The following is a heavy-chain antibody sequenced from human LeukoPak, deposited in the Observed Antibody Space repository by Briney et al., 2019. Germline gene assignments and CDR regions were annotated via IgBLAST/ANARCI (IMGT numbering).Heavy chain of an antibody. CDR3: ARYSSGWYLGSPFDY. CDR1: GGSISSSY. D-gene: IGHD6-19*01. Sequence: SETLSLTCTVLGGSISSSYWSWIRQPPGKGLEWIGYTYYGGSTNYNPSLNSRLTLSVHTSKNQFSLKLSSATAADTAVYYCARYSSGWYLGSPFDYWGQGTLVTVSS. V-gene: IGHV4-59*01. CDR2: TYYGGST. J-gene: IGHJ4*02.